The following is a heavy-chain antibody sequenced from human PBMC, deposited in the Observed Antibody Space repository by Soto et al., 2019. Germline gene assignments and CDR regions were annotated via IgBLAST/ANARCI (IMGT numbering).Heavy chain of an antibody. Sequence: VQLVESGGGLVEPGESLRLSCAASGFNFRAFSMNWVRQAPGKGLEWVAVISYGGDNKYYADSVRGRFAISRDNLKNTLDLQMNSLNPEDTAVYHCAKARHSTSWYGLEADFWGQGTLVTVSS. CDR2: ISYGGDNK. J-gene: IGHJ4*02. CDR1: GFNFRAFS. CDR3: AKARHSTSWYGLEADF. D-gene: IGHD6-13*01. V-gene: IGHV3-30*18.